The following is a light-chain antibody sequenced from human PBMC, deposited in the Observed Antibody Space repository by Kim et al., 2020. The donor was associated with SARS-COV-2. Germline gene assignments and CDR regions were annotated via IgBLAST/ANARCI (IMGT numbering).Light chain of an antibody. J-gene: IGKJ4*01. Sequence: LSPGQIATLSCRAGQSVRNYLAWYQQKPGQTPRLLIYDASNRATGIPARFSGSGSGTDFTLTISSLEPEDFAVYYCQQRSIWPPTFGGGTKVDIK. V-gene: IGKV3-11*01. CDR1: QSVRNY. CDR2: DAS. CDR3: QQRSIWPPT.